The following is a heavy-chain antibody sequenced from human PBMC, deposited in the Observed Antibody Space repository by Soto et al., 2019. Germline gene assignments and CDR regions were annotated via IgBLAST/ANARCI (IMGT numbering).Heavy chain of an antibody. CDR3: ARDRLDCSSTSCYFRVGGAFDI. D-gene: IGHD2-2*01. J-gene: IGHJ3*02. CDR2: IKQDGSEK. CDR1: GFTFSSYW. V-gene: IGHV3-7*01. Sequence: GGSLRLSCAASGFTFSSYWMSWVRQAPGKGLEWVANIKQDGSEKYYVDSVKGRFTISRDNAKNSLYLQMNSLRAEDTAVYYCARDRLDCSSTSCYFRVGGAFDIWGQGTMVTVSS.